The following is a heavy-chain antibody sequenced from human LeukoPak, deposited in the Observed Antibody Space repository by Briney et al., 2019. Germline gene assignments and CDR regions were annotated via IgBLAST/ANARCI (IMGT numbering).Heavy chain of an antibody. D-gene: IGHD5-24*01. V-gene: IGHV3-11*06. CDR2: ISSSSSYT. J-gene: IGHJ3*02. Sequence: GGSLRLSWAASGFTFSDYYMSWIRQAPGKGLKWVSYISSSSSYTNYADSVKGRFTISRDNAKNSLYLQMNSLRAEDTAVYYCARGGGYKASDIWRQGTMVTVSS. CDR3: ARGGGYKASDI. CDR1: GFTFSDYY.